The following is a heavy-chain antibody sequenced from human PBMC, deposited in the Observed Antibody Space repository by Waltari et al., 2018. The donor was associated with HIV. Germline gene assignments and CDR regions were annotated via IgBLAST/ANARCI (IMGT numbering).Heavy chain of an antibody. CDR3: ARDFWGGYYYGMDV. Sequence: EVQLVESGGGLVKPGGSLRLSCAASGFTFSIYSMNWVRQAPGKGLEWVSSISSSSSYIYYADSVKGRFTISRDNAKNSLYLQMNSLRAEDTAVYYCARDFWGGYYYGMDVWGQGTTVTVSS. CDR2: ISSSSSYI. V-gene: IGHV3-21*01. J-gene: IGHJ6*02. D-gene: IGHD3-16*01. CDR1: GFTFSIYS.